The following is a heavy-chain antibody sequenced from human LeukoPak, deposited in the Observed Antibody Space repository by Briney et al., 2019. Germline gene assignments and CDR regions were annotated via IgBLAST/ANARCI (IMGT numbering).Heavy chain of an antibody. J-gene: IGHJ4*02. D-gene: IGHD5-12*01. CDR3: ARDSDSGYGPFAS. CDR2: IHSGGTT. Sequence: PGGSLRLSCAASGVTASNTYMSSVRQAPGKGLEWVSVIHSGGTTNYADSVQGRITISRDNSKTTVYLHMNSLRAEDTAVYYCARDSDSGYGPFASWGQGTLVTVSS. CDR1: GVTASNTY. V-gene: IGHV3-53*01.